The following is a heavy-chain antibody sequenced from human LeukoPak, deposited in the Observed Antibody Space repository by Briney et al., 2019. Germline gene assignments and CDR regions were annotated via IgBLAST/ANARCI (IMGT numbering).Heavy chain of an antibody. J-gene: IGHJ3*02. V-gene: IGHV5-10-1*01. D-gene: IGHD3-22*01. CDR2: IDPCESYT. CDR1: GYSFTNYW. Sequence: GESLRISCRGSGYSFTNYWISWVRQLPGKGLEGLGRIDPCESYTTSHPSFQGHVTISANKSISTAYLQWSSLKASDTAMYYCARHYRYYYDSSDYYYGASGAFDIWGQGTMVTVSS. CDR3: ARHYRYYYDSSDYYYGASGAFDI.